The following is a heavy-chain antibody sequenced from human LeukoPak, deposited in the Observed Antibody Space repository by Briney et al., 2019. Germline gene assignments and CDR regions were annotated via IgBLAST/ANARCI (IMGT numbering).Heavy chain of an antibody. CDR2: IKSKTDGETT. Sequence: GGSLRLSCVDSGFTFTNAWMSWVRQAPGKGLEWIGRIKSKTDGETTNYAEPVRGRFTISRDDSKSAVYLQMYSLKIEDTAVYYCTTDLGTYYHGSQRLIPIDYWGQGTLVTVSS. J-gene: IGHJ4*02. CDR1: GFTFTNAW. D-gene: IGHD3-10*01. V-gene: IGHV3-15*01. CDR3: TTDLGTYYHGSQRLIPIDY.